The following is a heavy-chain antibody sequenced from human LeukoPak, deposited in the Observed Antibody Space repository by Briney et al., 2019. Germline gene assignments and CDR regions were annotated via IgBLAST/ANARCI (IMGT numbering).Heavy chain of an antibody. CDR2: ISWNSGYI. CDR1: GFTFDNYA. J-gene: IGHJ4*02. CDR3: AKVRGTYSSGYFFDY. D-gene: IGHD6-19*01. V-gene: IGHV3-9*01. Sequence: PGASLRLSCAASGFTFDNYAMHWVRQTPGKGLEWLSMISWNSGYIGYADSVKGRFTISRDNAKKSLDLQMNSLRAEDTAFYYCAKVRGTYSSGYFFDYWGQGTLVTVSS.